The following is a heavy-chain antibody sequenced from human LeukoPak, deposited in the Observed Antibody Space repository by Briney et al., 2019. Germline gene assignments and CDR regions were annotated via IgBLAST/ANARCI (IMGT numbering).Heavy chain of an antibody. CDR2: ISSSSSYI. D-gene: IGHD2-15*01. CDR3: ARAPIYCSGGSCYASQIDY. V-gene: IGHV3-21*01. CDR1: GFTFSSYS. Sequence: GGSLRLSCAASGFTFSSYSMNWVRQAPGKGLEWVSSISSSSSYIYYADSVKGRFTISRDNAKNSLYLQMNSLRAEDTAVYYCARAPIYCSGGSCYASQIDYWGQGTLVTVSP. J-gene: IGHJ4*02.